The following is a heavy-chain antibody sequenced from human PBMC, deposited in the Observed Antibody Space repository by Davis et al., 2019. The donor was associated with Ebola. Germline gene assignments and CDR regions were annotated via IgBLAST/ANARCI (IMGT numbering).Heavy chain of an antibody. V-gene: IGHV4-59*12. CDR3: AREKPEGSYYNFDY. J-gene: IGHJ4*02. CDR2: IYYSGST. Sequence: MPGGSLRLSCAVYGGSFSGYYWSWIRQPPGKGLEWIGYIYYSGSTNYNPSLKSRVTISVDTSKNQFSLKLSSVTAADTAVYYCAREKPEGSYYNFDYWGQGTLVTVSS. D-gene: IGHD1-26*01. CDR1: GGSFSGYY.